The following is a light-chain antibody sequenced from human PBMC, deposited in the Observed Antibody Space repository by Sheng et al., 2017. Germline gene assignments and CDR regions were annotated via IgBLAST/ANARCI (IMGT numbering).Light chain of an antibody. V-gene: IGKV1-5*03. CDR1: QSITTW. CDR2: KGS. CDR3: QQSGT. Sequence: DIQMTQSPSTLSASVGDRVTITCRASQSITTWLAWYQQKPGKAPKLLIYKGSSLESGVPSRFSGRGSGTEFTLTIRSLQPDDFATYYCQQSGTFGQGTKVE. J-gene: IGKJ1*01.